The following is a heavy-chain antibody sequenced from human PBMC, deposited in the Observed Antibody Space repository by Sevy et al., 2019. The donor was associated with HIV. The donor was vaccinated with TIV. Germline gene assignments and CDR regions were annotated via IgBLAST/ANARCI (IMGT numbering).Heavy chain of an antibody. J-gene: IGHJ4*02. CDR1: GFTFNSYW. V-gene: IGHV3-7*01. D-gene: IGHD3-10*01. CDR3: VRAIGASGSY. CDR2: IKEDGSVK. Sequence: GGSLRLSCEASGFTFNSYWMSWVRQAPGKGLEWVAHIKEDGSVKYYVESVKGRFTISRDNAKNSVYLQMNSLRAEDAALYYCVRAIGASGSYWGLGTLVTVSS.